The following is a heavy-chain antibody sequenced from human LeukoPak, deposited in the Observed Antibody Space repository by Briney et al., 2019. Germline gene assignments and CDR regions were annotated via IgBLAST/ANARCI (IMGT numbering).Heavy chain of an antibody. D-gene: IGHD2-2*01. CDR3: AKDLVRCTSTSSYSVGDAFDI. CDR2: ISTAPGST. CDR1: GFTFNTYA. J-gene: IGHJ3*02. V-gene: IGHV3-23*01. Sequence: GGSLRLSCVGSGFTFNTYAMSWVRQAPGKGLEWVSRISTAPGSTYYADSVKGRFTVSRDNSKNTLYLQMNSLRADDTAVYYCAKDLVRCTSTSSYSVGDAFDIWGQGTMVTVSS.